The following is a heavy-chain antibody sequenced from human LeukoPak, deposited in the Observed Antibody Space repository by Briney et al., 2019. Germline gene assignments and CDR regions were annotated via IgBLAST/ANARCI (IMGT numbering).Heavy chain of an antibody. CDR2: IYHSGST. Sequence: SETLSLTCAVSGVSISSSNWWSWVRQPPGKGLEWIGEIYHSGSTSYNPSLKSRVTISVDKSKNQFSLKLSSVTAADTAVYYCARKQLAGWFDPWGQGTLVTVSS. V-gene: IGHV4-4*02. D-gene: IGHD3-3*02. CDR1: GVSISSSNW. J-gene: IGHJ5*02. CDR3: ARKQLAGWFDP.